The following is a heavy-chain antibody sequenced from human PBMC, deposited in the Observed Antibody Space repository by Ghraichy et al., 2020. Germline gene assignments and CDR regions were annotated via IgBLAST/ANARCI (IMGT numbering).Heavy chain of an antibody. J-gene: IGHJ4*02. CDR1: GASFSGYF. CDR3: ARGSWLYGTKSWGVDY. D-gene: IGHD2-8*01. V-gene: IGHV4-34*01. Sequence: SETLSLTCAAYGASFSGYFWTWIRQSPGKGLEWIGEINHSESTNYNPSLKSRVTISIDTSKNQFSLKLTSVTAADTAVYYCARGSWLYGTKSWGVDYWGQGSLVTVSS. CDR2: INHSEST.